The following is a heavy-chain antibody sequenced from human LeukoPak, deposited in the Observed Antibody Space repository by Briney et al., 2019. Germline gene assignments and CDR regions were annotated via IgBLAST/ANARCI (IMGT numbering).Heavy chain of an antibody. CDR1: GGNFSSYA. J-gene: IGHJ4*02. Sequence: ASMKVSCKTSGGNFSSYAISWVRQAPGQGLEWMGGIIPIFGTTNYAQRFQGRVTITADESTGTAYMELSSLRSEDTAVYYCASPVDPDTRLGLDFWGQGTLVTVSS. CDR3: ASPVDPDTRLGLDF. V-gene: IGHV1-69*13. CDR2: IIPIFGTT.